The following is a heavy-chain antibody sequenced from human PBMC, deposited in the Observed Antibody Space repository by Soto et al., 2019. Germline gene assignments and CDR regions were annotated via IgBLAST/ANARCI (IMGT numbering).Heavy chain of an antibody. V-gene: IGHV3-48*02. CDR1: GFTFNKYS. CDR2: ISSSGYTT. J-gene: IGHJ5*02. Sequence: PGGSLRLSCAAAGFTFNKYSINWVRQAPGRGLEWLSYISSSGYTTYYAGSVKGRFTISRDNAKNSLFLQMNSLRDEDTAVYYCERGDEFYYFDPWGQGILVTVSS. CDR3: ERGDEFYYFDP. D-gene: IGHD3-10*01.